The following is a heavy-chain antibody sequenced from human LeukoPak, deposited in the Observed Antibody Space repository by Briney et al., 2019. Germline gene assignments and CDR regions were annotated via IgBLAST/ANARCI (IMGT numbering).Heavy chain of an antibody. J-gene: IGHJ4*02. CDR1: GYTLTELS. V-gene: IGHV1-24*01. CDR2: FDPEDGET. CDR3: ATERQAYYDSSGYNLGN. D-gene: IGHD3-22*01. Sequence: VASVKVSCNVSGYTLTELSMHWVRQAPGKGLEWMGGFDPEDGETIYAQKFQGRVTMTEDTSTDTAYMELSSLRSEDTAVYYCATERQAYYDSSGYNLGNWGQGTLVTVSS.